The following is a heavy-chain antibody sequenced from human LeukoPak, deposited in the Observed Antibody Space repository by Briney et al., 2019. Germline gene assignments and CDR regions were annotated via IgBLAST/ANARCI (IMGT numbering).Heavy chain of an antibody. CDR3: ARATCYDRSGSIIAGYYYYMDV. J-gene: IGHJ6*03. Sequence: ASVKVSCKASGYTFTGYYMHWVRQAPGQGLEWMGWINPNSGGTNYAQKFQGRVTMTRDTSISTAYMELSRLRSDDTAVYYCARATCYDRSGSIIAGYYYYMDVWGKGTTVTVSS. CDR2: INPNSGGT. D-gene: IGHD3-22*01. V-gene: IGHV1-2*02. CDR1: GYTFTGYY.